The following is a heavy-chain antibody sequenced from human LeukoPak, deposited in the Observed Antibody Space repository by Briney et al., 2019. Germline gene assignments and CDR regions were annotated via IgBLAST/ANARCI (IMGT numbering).Heavy chain of an antibody. V-gene: IGHV3-33*01. J-gene: IGHJ4*01. Sequence: PGRSLRLSCAASGFTFSNYGMHWVRQAPGKGLDGVAAIWHDGSETYYADSVKGRFIISRDNSRNSLYLQMNSLRAEDTAMYYCARDAQRGFDYSNSLEYWGHGTLVTVSS. D-gene: IGHD4-11*01. CDR1: GFTFSNYG. CDR3: ARDAQRGFDYSNSLEY. CDR2: IWHDGSET.